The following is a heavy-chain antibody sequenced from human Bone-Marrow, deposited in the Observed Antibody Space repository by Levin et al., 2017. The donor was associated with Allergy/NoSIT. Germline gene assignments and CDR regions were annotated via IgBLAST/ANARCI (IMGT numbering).Heavy chain of an antibody. CDR3: ARSQGRSGWSYYYYGMDV. V-gene: IGHV3-21*06. J-gene: IGHJ6*02. D-gene: IGHD6-19*01. CDR2: ISGNSHYV. Sequence: GESLKISCRGSGFDFNTHDMNWVRQAPGQGLEWVSSISGNSHYVYYADSVKGRFSISRDNAKNSMFLHMNSVRVEDTAVYYCARSQGRSGWSYYYYGMDVWGRGTTLTVSS. CDR1: GFDFNTHD.